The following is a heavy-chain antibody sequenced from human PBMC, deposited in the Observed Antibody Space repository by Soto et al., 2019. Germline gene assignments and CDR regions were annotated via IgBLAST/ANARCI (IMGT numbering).Heavy chain of an antibody. CDR1: AFTFRSYE. J-gene: IGHJ3*01. CDR2: ITASADPT. D-gene: IGHD5-18*01. Sequence: EEHLVESGGGLVLPGGTLRHSCAASAFTFRSYEMSWVRQAPGKWLECVSAITASADPTYYADSVKGRFTISRDTSKKTGDLRMNSLRAEDTAVYYCSKVSPLRDWTSYSWLGAFYLLGQGKMVPFS. V-gene: IGHV3-23*04. CDR3: SKVSPLRDWTSYSWLGAFYL.